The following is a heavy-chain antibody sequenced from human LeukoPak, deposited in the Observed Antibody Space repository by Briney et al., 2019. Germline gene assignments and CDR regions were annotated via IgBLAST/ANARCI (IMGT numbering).Heavy chain of an antibody. Sequence: SVKVSCKASGGTFSSYAISWVRQAPGQGLEWMGGIIPIFGTANYAQKFQGRVTITADESTSTAYMELSSLRSEDTAVYYCARDKGVLLWFGDQSRGFDYWGQGTLVTVSS. CDR2: IIPIFGTA. CDR1: GGTFSSYA. J-gene: IGHJ4*02. D-gene: IGHD3-10*01. V-gene: IGHV1-69*13. CDR3: ARDKGVLLWFGDQSRGFDY.